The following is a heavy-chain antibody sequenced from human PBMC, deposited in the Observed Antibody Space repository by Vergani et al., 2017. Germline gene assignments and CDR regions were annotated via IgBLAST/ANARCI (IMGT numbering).Heavy chain of an antibody. D-gene: IGHD5-12*01. J-gene: IGHJ5*02. CDR3: NLVATINGWFDP. CDR1: GGSISSYY. CDR2: IYYSGST. V-gene: IGHV4-59*04. Sequence: QVQLQESGPGLVKPSETLSLTCTVSGGSISSYYWSWIRQPPGKGLEWIGYIYYSGSTYYNPSLKSRVTISVDTSKNQFSLKLGSVTAADTAVYYCNLVATINGWFDPWGQGTLVTVSS.